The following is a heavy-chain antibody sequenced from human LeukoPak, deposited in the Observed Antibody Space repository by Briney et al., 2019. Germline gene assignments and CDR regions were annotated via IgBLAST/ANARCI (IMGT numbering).Heavy chain of an antibody. D-gene: IGHD3-10*01. CDR1: GYTFTSYD. CDR2: MNPNSGNT. V-gene: IGHV1-8*01. CDR3: ARMYYYGSGSPNWFDP. J-gene: IGHJ5*02. Sequence: ASVKVSRKASGYTFTSYDINWVRQATGQGLEWMGWMNPNSGNTGYAQKFQGRVTMTRNTSISTAYMELSSLRSEDTAVYYCARMYYYGSGSPNWFDPWGQGTLVTVSS.